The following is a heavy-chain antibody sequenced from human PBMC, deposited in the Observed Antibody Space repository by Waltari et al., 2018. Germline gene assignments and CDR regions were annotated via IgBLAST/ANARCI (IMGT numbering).Heavy chain of an antibody. J-gene: IGHJ6*03. Sequence: QVQLQQSGPRLVKPSETLSLTCSASGGSVRTYHWNWLRQSPGKGLESIGYIFYGGSTKYNPSLESRVSISLDTSKNQFSLKLSSVTAADTAVYYCARWVNYDASGPLLGYYMDVWGKGTTVTVSS. D-gene: IGHD3-22*01. CDR3: ARWVNYDASGPLLGYYMDV. CDR2: IFYGGST. V-gene: IGHV4-59*02. CDR1: GGSVRTYH.